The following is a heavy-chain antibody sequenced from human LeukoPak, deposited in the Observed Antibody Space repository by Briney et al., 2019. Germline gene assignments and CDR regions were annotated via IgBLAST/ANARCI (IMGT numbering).Heavy chain of an antibody. CDR2: ISYDGSNK. CDR3: VKSFDWLLGYFDY. V-gene: IGHV3-30*18. J-gene: IGHJ4*02. CDR1: GFTWSSEW. Sequence: PGRTLRLSFVARGFTWSSEWMPGVPEAPRKGLEWVAVISYDGSNKYYADSVKGRFTISRDNSKNTLYLQMNSLRAEDTALYYCVKSFDWLLGYFDYWGQGTLVTVSS. D-gene: IGHD3-9*01.